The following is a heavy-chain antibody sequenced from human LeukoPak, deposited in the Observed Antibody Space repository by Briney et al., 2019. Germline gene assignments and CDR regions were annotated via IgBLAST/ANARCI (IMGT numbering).Heavy chain of an antibody. J-gene: IGHJ6*03. CDR2: ISAYNGNT. CDR3: TRAGEGYDPLIYYYYYMDV. V-gene: IGHV1-18*01. CDR1: GYTFTSYG. D-gene: IGHD5-12*01. Sequence: ASVKVSCKASGYTFTSYGISWVRQAPGQGLEWMGWISAYNGNTNYAQKLQGRVTMTTDTSTSTAYMELRSLRSDDTAVYYCTRAGEGYDPLIYYYYYMDVWGKGTTVTVSS.